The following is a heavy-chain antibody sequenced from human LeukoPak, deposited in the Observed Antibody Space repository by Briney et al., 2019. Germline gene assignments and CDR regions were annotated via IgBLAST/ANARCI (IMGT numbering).Heavy chain of an antibody. D-gene: IGHD5-18*01. CDR1: GYTFTSYG. CDR2: ISAYNGNT. V-gene: IGHV1-18*04. Sequence: ASVKVSCKASGYTFTSYGISRVRQAPGQGLEWMGWISAYNGNTNYAQRLQGRVTITTDTSTSTAYMELRSLRSDDTAVYYCARRDTAMVPGIDYWGQGTLVTVSS. J-gene: IGHJ4*02. CDR3: ARRDTAMVPGIDY.